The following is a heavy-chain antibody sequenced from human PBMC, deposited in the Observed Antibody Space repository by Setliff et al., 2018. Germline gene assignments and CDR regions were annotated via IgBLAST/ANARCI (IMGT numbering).Heavy chain of an antibody. Sequence: GESLKISCKGSGYSFTDYWIGWVRQMPGEGLEWMGIIHPSNSDTVYSPSFQGQVTISADRSITTAYLQWSSLKASDTAIYYCARVGDYMGYYYNYYMDVWGKGTTVTVSS. D-gene: IGHD3-10*01. CDR2: IHPSNSDT. CDR1: GYSFTDYW. V-gene: IGHV5-51*01. J-gene: IGHJ6*03. CDR3: ARVGDYMGYYYNYYMDV.